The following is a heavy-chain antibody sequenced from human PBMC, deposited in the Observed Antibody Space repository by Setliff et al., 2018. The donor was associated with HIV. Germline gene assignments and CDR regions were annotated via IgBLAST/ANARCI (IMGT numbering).Heavy chain of an antibody. CDR3: ARAVSWRVRTYIDY. D-gene: IGHD3-3*01. CDR2: ISSISRSK. CDR1: GFTFSTYS. V-gene: IGHV3-21*01. Sequence: PGGSLRLSCEASGFTFSTYSMNWVRQAPGKGLEWVSSISSISRSKYYEDSVKGRFTISRDNAKNSLYLQMNSLTAEATALYYCARAVSWRVRTYIDYWCQGALVTVSS. J-gene: IGHJ4*02.